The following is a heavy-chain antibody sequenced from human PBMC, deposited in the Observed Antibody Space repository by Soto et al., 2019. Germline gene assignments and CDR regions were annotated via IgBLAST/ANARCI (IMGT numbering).Heavy chain of an antibody. CDR1: GFTFSSYG. Sequence: GGSLRLSCAASGFTFSSYGMHWVRQAPGKGLEWVAVIWYDGSNKYYADSVKGRFTISRDNSKNTLYLQMNSLRAEDTAVYYCARDRGPRGRRIPFYGMDVWGQGTTVTVSS. CDR3: ARDRGPRGRRIPFYGMDV. CDR2: IWYDGSNK. J-gene: IGHJ6*02. V-gene: IGHV3-33*01. D-gene: IGHD2-15*01.